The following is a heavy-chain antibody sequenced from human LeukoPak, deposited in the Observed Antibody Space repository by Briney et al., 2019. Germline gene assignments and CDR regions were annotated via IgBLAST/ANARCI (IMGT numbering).Heavy chain of an antibody. CDR1: GGSFSGYY. CDR2: INHSGST. D-gene: IGHD3-3*01. Sequence: SETLSLTCAVYGGSFSGYYWSWIRQPPGKGLEWIGEINHSGSTNYNPSLKSRVTISVDTSKNQFSLKLSSVTAADTAVYYCARGRITIFGVQEGYYYYGMDVWGQGTTVTVSS. V-gene: IGHV4-34*01. J-gene: IGHJ6*02. CDR3: ARGRITIFGVQEGYYYYGMDV.